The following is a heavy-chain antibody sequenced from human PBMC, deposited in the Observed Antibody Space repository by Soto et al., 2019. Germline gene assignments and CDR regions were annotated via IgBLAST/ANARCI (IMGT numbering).Heavy chain of an antibody. CDR3: ARDCLGECPTG. D-gene: IGHD3-10*01. J-gene: IGHJ4*02. CDR1: GGTFSTYA. CDR2: IIPLFGTA. Sequence: SVTVSCKTSGGTFSTYAIYWVRQAPGQGLEWMGAIIPLFGTADYAQKFQGRVTITADKSTSTAYMELSSLRSEDTAVYYCARDCLGECPTGWGQGTLVTVSS. V-gene: IGHV1-69*06.